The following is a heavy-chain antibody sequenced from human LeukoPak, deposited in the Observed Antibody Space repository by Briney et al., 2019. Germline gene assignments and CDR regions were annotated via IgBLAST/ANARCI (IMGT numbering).Heavy chain of an antibody. J-gene: IGHJ4*02. D-gene: IGHD3-22*01. V-gene: IGHV4-59*08. CDR2: IYYSGST. Sequence: SETLSLTCAVYGGSFSGYYWSWIRQPPGKGLEWIGYIYYSGSTNYNPSLKSRVTISVDTSKNQFSLKLGSVTAADTAVYYCARRVYYYDSSGYYFPYFDYWGQGTLVTVSS. CDR3: ARRVYYYDSSGYYFPYFDY. CDR1: GGSFSGYY.